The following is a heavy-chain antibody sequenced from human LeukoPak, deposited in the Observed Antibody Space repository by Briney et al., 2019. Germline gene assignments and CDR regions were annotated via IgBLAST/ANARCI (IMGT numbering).Heavy chain of an antibody. Sequence: GGSLRLSCAASGFTFSSYSMNWVRQAPGKGLEWVSSISSSSSYIYYADSVKGRFTISRDNAKNSLYLQMNSLRAEDTAVYYCARPLRSSGYLPGDYWGQGTLVTVSS. D-gene: IGHD3-22*01. CDR2: ISSSSSYI. V-gene: IGHV3-21*01. CDR3: ARPLRSSGYLPGDY. CDR1: GFTFSSYS. J-gene: IGHJ4*02.